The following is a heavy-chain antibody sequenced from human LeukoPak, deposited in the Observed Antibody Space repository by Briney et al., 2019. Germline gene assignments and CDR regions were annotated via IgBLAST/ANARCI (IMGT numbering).Heavy chain of an antibody. Sequence: GASVKVSCKASGGTFSSYAISWVRQAPGQGLEWMGGIIPIFGTANYAQKFQGRVTITADESTSTAYMELSSLRSEDTAVYYCARAEGDRITIFESGFDPWGQGTLVTVSS. CDR2: IIPIFGTA. V-gene: IGHV1-69*01. J-gene: IGHJ5*02. CDR3: ARAEGDRITIFESGFDP. CDR1: GGTFSSYA. D-gene: IGHD3-3*01.